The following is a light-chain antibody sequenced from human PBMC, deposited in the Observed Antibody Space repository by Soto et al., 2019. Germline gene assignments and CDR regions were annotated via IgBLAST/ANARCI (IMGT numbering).Light chain of an antibody. CDR1: SSDVGGYNY. V-gene: IGLV2-8*01. J-gene: IGLJ2*01. CDR2: EVS. Sequence: QSALTQPPSASGSPGQSVTISCTGTSSDVGGYNYVSWYQQHPGKAPKLMIYEVSKRPSGVPDRFSGSKSDNTASLTVSGLQAEDEADYYCSSYAGSFVVLGGGTKVTVL. CDR3: SSYAGSFVV.